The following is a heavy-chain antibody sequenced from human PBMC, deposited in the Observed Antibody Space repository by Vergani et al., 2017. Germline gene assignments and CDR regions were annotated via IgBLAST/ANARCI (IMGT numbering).Heavy chain of an antibody. CDR2: IGTAGDT. CDR3: ARGPAAAEYFDL. Sequence: VQLVESGGGLVQPGGSLRLSCAASGFPFSSYDMHWVRQATGKGLEWVSAIGTAGDTYYPGSVQGRFTISRENAKNSFYLQMNSLRAGDTAMYYCARGPAAAEYFDLWGRGTLVTVSS. J-gene: IGHJ2*01. CDR1: GFPFSSYD. D-gene: IGHD6-13*01. V-gene: IGHV3-13*01.